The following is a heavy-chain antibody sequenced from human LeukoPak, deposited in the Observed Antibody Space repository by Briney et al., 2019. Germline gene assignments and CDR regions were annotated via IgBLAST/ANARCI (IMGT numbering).Heavy chain of an antibody. D-gene: IGHD6-13*01. CDR3: AKGLGSSSWFSFDY. CDR2: ISWSSGSI. V-gene: IGHV3-9*03. Sequence: GGSLRLSCAASGFTFNDYAMHWVRQAPGKGLEWVSGISWSSGSIGYADSVKGRFTISRDNAKNSLYLQMNSLRAEDMALYYCAKGLGSSSWFSFDYWGQGTLVTVSS. J-gene: IGHJ4*02. CDR1: GFTFNDYA.